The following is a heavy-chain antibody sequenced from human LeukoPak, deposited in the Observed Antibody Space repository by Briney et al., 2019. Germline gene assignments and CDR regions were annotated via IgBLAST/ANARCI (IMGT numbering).Heavy chain of an antibody. D-gene: IGHD3-22*01. Sequence: GGSLRLSCAASGFTFSSYAMGWVRQAPGKGLEWVSAISGSAGSTYYADSVKGRFTISRDNSKNTLYLQMNSLRAEDTAIYYCAKDYYDGHYFDYWGQGTLVTVSS. CDR1: GFTFSSYA. V-gene: IGHV3-23*01. CDR2: ISGSAGST. CDR3: AKDYYDGHYFDY. J-gene: IGHJ4*02.